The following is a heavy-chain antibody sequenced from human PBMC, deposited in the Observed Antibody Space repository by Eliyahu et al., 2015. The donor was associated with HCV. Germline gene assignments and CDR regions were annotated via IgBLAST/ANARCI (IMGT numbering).Heavy chain of an antibody. CDR1: GGPXPPYX. CDR3: ASGGGGIAVAGTGGWFDP. J-gene: IGHJ5*02. V-gene: IGHV4-59*01. Sequence: QVQLQESGPGLVKPSETLSLTCTVSGGPXPPYXWSWIRQPPGKGLEWIGYIHYSGSTNYNPSLKSRVTISVDTSKNQFSLKLTSVTAADTAVYYCASGGGGIAVAGTGGWFDPWGQGTLVTVSS. D-gene: IGHD6-19*01. CDR2: IHYSGST.